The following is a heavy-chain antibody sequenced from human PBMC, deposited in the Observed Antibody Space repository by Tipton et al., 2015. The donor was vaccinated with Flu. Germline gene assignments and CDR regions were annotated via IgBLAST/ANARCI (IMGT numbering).Heavy chain of an antibody. J-gene: IGHJ6*02. D-gene: IGHD3-10*01. Sequence: TLSLTCTVSGGSIRSSSYYWGWIRQPPGKGPEWIGSMLYGGSTYYNPSLESRVTISLDTSKNQFSLNMGSVTAADTAVYYCARSVVGSGSQYPVGYYYYGMDVWGQGTTVTVSS. V-gene: IGHV4-39*07. CDR1: GGSIRSSSYY. CDR3: ARSVVGSGSQYPVGYYYYGMDV. CDR2: MLYGGST.